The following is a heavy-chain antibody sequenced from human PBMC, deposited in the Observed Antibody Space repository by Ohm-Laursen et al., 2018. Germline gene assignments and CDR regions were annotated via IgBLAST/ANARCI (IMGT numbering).Heavy chain of an antibody. CDR3: ARGPTGEFDY. J-gene: IGHJ4*02. D-gene: IGHD7-27*01. CDR2: ISSSSSYI. Sequence: SLRLSCSASGFTFSSYSMNWVRQAPGKGLEWVSSISSSSSYIYYADSVKGRFTISRDNAKNSLYLQMNSLRAEDTAVYYCARGPTGEFDYWGQGTLVTVSS. V-gene: IGHV3-21*01. CDR1: GFTFSSYS.